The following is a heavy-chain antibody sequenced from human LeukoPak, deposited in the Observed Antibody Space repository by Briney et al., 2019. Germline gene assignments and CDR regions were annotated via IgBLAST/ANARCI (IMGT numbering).Heavy chain of an antibody. J-gene: IGHJ4*02. CDR3: ARGESKRWLQLPPFDY. D-gene: IGHD5-24*01. Sequence: ASVKVSCKASGYTFTSYYMHWVRQAPGQGLEWMGWINPNSGGTNYAQKFQGRVTMTRDTSISTAYMELSRLRSDDTAVYYCARGESKRWLQLPPFDYWGQGTLVTVSS. V-gene: IGHV1-2*02. CDR2: INPNSGGT. CDR1: GYTFTSYY.